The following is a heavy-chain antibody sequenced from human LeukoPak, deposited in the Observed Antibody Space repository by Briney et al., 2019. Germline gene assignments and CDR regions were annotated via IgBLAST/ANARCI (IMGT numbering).Heavy chain of an antibody. CDR1: GYTFSDYF. Sequence: ASVKVSCKSSGYTFSDYFIHWVRQAPGQGLEWMGWINPYSGVTNSAQKFQGRVTMTTDTSIRTVYMEVSRTRSDDTAVYYCARGMAVGGTKIGFDYWGQGTVVTVSS. J-gene: IGHJ4*02. V-gene: IGHV1-2*02. CDR3: ARGMAVGGTKIGFDY. D-gene: IGHD6-19*01. CDR2: INPYSGVT.